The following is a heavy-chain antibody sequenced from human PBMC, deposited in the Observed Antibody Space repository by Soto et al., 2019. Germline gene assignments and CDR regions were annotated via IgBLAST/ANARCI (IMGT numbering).Heavy chain of an antibody. V-gene: IGHV4-59*01. D-gene: IGHD2-15*01. CDR1: GGSISSYY. CDR2: IYYSGST. CDR3: ARGGYCSGSSCFLIEC. J-gene: IGHJ4*02. Sequence: PSETLSLTCTVSGGSISSYYWSWIRQPPGKGLEWIGYIYYSGSTNYNPSLKSRVTISVDTSKNQFSLKLSSVTAADTAVYYCARGGYCSGSSCFLIECWGQGTLVTVSS.